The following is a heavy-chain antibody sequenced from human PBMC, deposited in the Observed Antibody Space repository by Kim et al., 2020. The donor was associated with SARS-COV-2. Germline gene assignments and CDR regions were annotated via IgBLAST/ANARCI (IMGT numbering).Heavy chain of an antibody. CDR3: AKAGAYCGGDCQIGIDY. D-gene: IGHD2-21*02. CDR1: GFTFSSYG. J-gene: IGHJ4*01. Sequence: GGSLRLSCAASGFTFSSYGMHWVRQAPGKGLEWVAVIWYDGSNKYYADSVKGRFTISRDNSKNTLYLQMNSLRAEDTAVYYCAKAGAYCGGDCQIGIDYWGHGTLVTVSS. V-gene: IGHV3-33*06. CDR2: IWYDGSNK.